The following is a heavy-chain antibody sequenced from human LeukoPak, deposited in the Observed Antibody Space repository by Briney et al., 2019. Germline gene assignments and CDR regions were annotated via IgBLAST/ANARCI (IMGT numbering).Heavy chain of an antibody. CDR1: GFTFSSYG. CDR3: ALNNIAAAGSVYFDY. CDR2: ISGSGGST. V-gene: IGHV3-23*01. D-gene: IGHD6-13*01. Sequence: PGGSLRLSCAASGFTFSSYGMSWVRQAPGKGLEWVSAISGSGGSTYYADSVKGRFTISRDNSKNTLYLQMNSLRAEDTAVYYCALNNIAAAGSVYFDYWGQGTLVTVPS. J-gene: IGHJ4*02.